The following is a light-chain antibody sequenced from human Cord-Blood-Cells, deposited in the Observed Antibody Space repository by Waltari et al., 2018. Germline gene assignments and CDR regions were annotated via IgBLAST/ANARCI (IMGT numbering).Light chain of an antibody. J-gene: IGKJ1*01. CDR1: QGISSW. V-gene: IGKV1-12*01. CDR2: AAS. Sequence: DTQITQSPPSVSAYVGDRVTITCRSSQGISSWLTWYQQKHGKAPNLLIYAASRLQSGVPARCSGSGAGTDFTLTVSSLQAEGLATYSGQQANSPGTFGQGSKVEI. CDR3: QQANSPGT.